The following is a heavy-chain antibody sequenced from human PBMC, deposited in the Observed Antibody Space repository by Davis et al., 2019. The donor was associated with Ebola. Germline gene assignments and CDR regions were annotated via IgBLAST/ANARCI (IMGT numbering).Heavy chain of an antibody. Sequence: GESLKISCAASGFTISSYWMSWVRQAPGKGPEWVANIKSDESEKFYVDSVKGRFTISRDNVKNSLYLQMNSLRAEDTAVYYCARHPSVRFDSWGQGTLVTVSS. CDR3: ARHPSVRFDS. V-gene: IGHV3-7*03. CDR1: GFTISSYW. J-gene: IGHJ4*02. CDR2: IKSDESEK.